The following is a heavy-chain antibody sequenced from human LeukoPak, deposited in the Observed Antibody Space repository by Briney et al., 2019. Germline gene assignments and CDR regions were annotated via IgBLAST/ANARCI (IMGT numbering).Heavy chain of an antibody. CDR2: IKQDGSEK. J-gene: IGHJ4*02. CDR3: ARHSHSAPFDY. D-gene: IGHD2-15*01. V-gene: IGHV3-7*01. Sequence: GGSLRLSCAASGFTFSSYWMSWVRQAPGKGLEWVANIKQDGSEKYYVDSVKGRFTISRDNAKNSLYLQMNSLRAEDTVVYYCARHSHSAPFDYWGQGTLVTVSS. CDR1: GFTFSSYW.